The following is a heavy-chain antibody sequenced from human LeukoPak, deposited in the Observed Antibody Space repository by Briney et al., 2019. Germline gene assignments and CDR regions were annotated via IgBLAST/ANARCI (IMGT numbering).Heavy chain of an antibody. CDR1: GASISSGDYY. Sequence: SETLSLTCTVSGASISSGDYYWSWIRQHPGKGLEWIGYIFCPGRTHYNPSLKSRVTVLLDTSENQFSLKLTSVTAADTAVYYCARVRYSGAYYGHDAFDIWGQGTMVTVSS. CDR2: IFCPGRT. CDR3: ARVRYSGAYYGHDAFDI. D-gene: IGHD1-26*01. J-gene: IGHJ3*02. V-gene: IGHV4-31*03.